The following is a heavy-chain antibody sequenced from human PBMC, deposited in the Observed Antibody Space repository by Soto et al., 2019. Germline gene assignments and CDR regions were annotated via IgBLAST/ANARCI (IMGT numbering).Heavy chain of an antibody. CDR3: GRGRADTQLQLDPPSNWFDP. J-gene: IGHJ5*02. V-gene: IGHV1-18*01. CDR2: ISAYNGNT. Sequence: QVQLVQSGAEVKKPGASVKVSCKASGYTFTSYGISWVRPAPGQVLEWMGWISAYNGNTNYAQKPQGRVTITTDTSTSRANMGLRSLRSDDTAVYYCGRGRADTQLQLDPPSNWFDPWGQGTLVTVSS. D-gene: IGHD6-13*01. CDR1: GYTFTSYG.